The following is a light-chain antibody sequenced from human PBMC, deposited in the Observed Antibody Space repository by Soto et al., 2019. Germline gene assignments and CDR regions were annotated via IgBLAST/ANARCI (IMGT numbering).Light chain of an antibody. J-gene: IGLJ1*01. CDR1: SIDVGGSGF. CDR2: VVT. Sequence: QSALTQPRSVSGSPGQSVTISCTGTSIDVGGSGFVSWYQQHPDKAPKLMIYVVTQRPSGVPDRFSGSKSGNTASLTISGLQAEDEADYYCCSYTATHTYIFGTGTKVT. V-gene: IGLV2-11*01. CDR3: CSYTATHTYI.